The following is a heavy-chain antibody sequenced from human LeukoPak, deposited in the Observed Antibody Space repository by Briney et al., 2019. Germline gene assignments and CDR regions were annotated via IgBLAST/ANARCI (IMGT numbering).Heavy chain of an antibody. D-gene: IGHD1-1*01. CDR3: ARGRVHSWSDAFDI. CDR2: IYYSGST. V-gene: IGHV4-59*01. CDR1: GGSISSYY. J-gene: IGHJ3*02. Sequence: PSETLSLTCTVSGGSISSYYWSWIRQPPGKGLEWIGYIYYSGSTNYNPSLKSRVTISVDTSKNQFSLKLSSVTAADTAVYYCARGRVHSWSDAFDIWGQGTTVTVSS.